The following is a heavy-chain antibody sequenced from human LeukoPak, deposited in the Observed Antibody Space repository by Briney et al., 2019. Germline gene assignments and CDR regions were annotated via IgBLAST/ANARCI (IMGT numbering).Heavy chain of an antibody. CDR3: ARLTPGSSGYYDGFSDY. J-gene: IGHJ4*02. CDR2: IYYSGST. Sequence: SKTLSLTCTVSGGSISSYYWSWIRQPPGKGLEWIGYIYYSGSTNYNPSLKSRVTISVDTSKNQFSLKLSSVTAADTAVYYCARLTPGSSGYYDGFSDYWGQGTLVTVSS. CDR1: GGSISSYY. D-gene: IGHD3-22*01. V-gene: IGHV4-59*08.